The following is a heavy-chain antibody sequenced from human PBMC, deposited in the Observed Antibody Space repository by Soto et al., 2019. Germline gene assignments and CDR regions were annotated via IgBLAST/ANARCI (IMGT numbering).Heavy chain of an antibody. CDR1: AYTFTRYS. V-gene: IGHV1-3*01. CDR3: ARYRYGDYSFDY. J-gene: IGHJ4*02. CDR2: INAGNGDT. Sequence: QVQLVQSGAEVKKPGASVKVSCKASAYTFTRYSIHWVRQAPGQRLEWMGWINAGNGDTNYSQKFQGRVTITRDTSASTAYMELSSLRSEDTAVYYCARYRYGDYSFDYWGQGTLVTVSS. D-gene: IGHD4-17*01.